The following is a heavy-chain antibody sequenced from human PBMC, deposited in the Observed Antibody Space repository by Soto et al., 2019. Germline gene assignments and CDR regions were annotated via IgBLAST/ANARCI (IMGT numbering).Heavy chain of an antibody. CDR1: GDSIRTYH. D-gene: IGHD3-10*01. CDR3: ARDLRLYYGSGSYGFDP. V-gene: IGHV4-59*01. CDR2: IYYSGST. J-gene: IGHJ5*02. Sequence: PSETLSLTCAVSGDSIRTYHWSWIRQPPGKGLEWIAYIYYSGSTNYNPSLKSRVTISVDTSKNQFSLKLSSVTAADTAVYYCARDLRLYYGSGSYGFDPWGQGTLVTVSS.